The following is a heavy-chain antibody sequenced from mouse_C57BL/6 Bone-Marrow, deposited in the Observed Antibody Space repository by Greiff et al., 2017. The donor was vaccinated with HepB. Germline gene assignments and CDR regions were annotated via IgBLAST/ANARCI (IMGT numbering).Heavy chain of an antibody. CDR1: GYTFTDYY. CDR3: ARSGLPLYAMGY. J-gene: IGHJ4*01. D-gene: IGHD2-4*01. V-gene: IGHV1-19*01. Sequence: VQLKQSGPVLVKPGASVKMSCKASGYTFTDYYMNWVKQSHGKSLEWIGVINPYNGGTSYNQKFKGKATLTVDKSSSTAYMELNSLTSEDSAVYYCARSGLPLYAMGYWGQGTSVTVSS. CDR2: INPYNGGT.